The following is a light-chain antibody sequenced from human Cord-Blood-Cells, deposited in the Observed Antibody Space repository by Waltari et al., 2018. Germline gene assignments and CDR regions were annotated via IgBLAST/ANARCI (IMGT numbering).Light chain of an antibody. J-gene: IGKJ1*01. V-gene: IGKV1-27*01. Sequence: DIQMTQSPSSLSASVGDRVTITCRASQGISNYLAWYQQKPGKVPKLLIYAAATVQSGVPARFSGSGSGTDFTLTISSRQPEDVATYYCQKYNSAPWTFGQGTKVEIK. CDR2: AAA. CDR3: QKYNSAPWT. CDR1: QGISNY.